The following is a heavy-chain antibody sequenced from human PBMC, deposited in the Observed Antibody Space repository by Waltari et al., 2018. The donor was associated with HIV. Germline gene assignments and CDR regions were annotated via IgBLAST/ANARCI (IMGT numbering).Heavy chain of an antibody. CDR2: IYRTGTT. D-gene: IGHD3-22*01. CDR1: GSSISSSSY. J-gene: IGHJ3*01. V-gene: IGHV4-38-2*02. CDR3: ARDQDYYDSSGYTCYAFDP. Sequence: QVRLQESGPGLVKPSETLSLTCSVSGSSISSSSYSGWIPQAPGKGLEWIGSIYRTGTTYYNPSLKSRVSVSLNMSKNQFSLKLSSVTAADTAVYYCARDQDYYDSSGYTCYAFDPWGQGTMVIVSS.